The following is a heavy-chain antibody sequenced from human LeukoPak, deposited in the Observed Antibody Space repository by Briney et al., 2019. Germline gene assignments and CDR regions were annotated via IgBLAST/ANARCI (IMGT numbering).Heavy chain of an antibody. D-gene: IGHD3-22*01. CDR1: GYTFTSYY. CDR3: ARTVRINYYDSSGYFDY. Sequence: ASVKVSCKASGYTFTSYYMHWVRQAPGQGLEWMGIINPSGGSTSYAQKFQGRVTITADESTSTAYMELSSLRSEDTAVYYCARTVRINYYDSSGYFDYWGQGTLVTVSS. CDR2: INPSGGST. J-gene: IGHJ4*02. V-gene: IGHV1-46*01.